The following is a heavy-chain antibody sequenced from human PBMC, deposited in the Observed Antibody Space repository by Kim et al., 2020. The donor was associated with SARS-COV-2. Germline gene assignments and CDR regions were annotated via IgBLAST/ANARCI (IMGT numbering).Heavy chain of an antibody. J-gene: IGHJ4*02. CDR2: IYPGDSDT. Sequence: ESLKISCKGSGYSFTSYWIGWVRQMPGKGLEWMGIIYPGDSDTRYSPSFQGQVTISADKSISTAYLQWSSLKASDTAMYYCARRWYRFGEFPFLDYWGQGTLVTVSS. D-gene: IGHD3-10*01. V-gene: IGHV5-51*01. CDR1: GYSFTSYW. CDR3: ARRWYRFGEFPFLDY.